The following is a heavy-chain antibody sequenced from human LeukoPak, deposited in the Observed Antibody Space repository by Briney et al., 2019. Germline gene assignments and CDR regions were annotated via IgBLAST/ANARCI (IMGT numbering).Heavy chain of an antibody. D-gene: IGHD6-13*01. CDR3: ARSSAAAGRMADFDT. V-gene: IGHV4-59*01. J-gene: IGHJ3*02. Sequence: PSETLSLTCTVSGGSISSYYWSWIRQPPGKGLEWIGYIYYSGSTNYNPSLKSRVTISLDTSKNQFSLKLSSVTAADTAVYYCARSSAAAGRMADFDTWGQGTMVTVSS. CDR1: GGSISSYY. CDR2: IYYSGST.